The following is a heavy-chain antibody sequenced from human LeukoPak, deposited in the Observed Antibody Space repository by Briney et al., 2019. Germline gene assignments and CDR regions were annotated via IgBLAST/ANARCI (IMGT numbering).Heavy chain of an antibody. D-gene: IGHD3-10*01. CDR1: GRTLTELS. Sequence: ASVKVSCKISGRTLTELSIHWVRQAPGKGLEWMGGFDTQEGETIFAQNFQGRVTMTEDTSSDTAYMELSSLTSEDTAVYYCATPPVWFGEFMSGNSILGYFQDWGQGTLVTVSS. CDR2: FDTQEGET. V-gene: IGHV1-24*01. J-gene: IGHJ1*01. CDR3: ATPPVWFGEFMSGNSILGYFQD.